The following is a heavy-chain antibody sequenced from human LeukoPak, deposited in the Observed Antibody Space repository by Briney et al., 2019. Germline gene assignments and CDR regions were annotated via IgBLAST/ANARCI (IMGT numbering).Heavy chain of an antibody. CDR1: GGTFSSYA. V-gene: IGHV1-69*13. CDR2: IIPIFGTA. Sequence: SVKVSCKASGGTFSSYAISWVRQAPGQGLEWMGGIIPIFGTANYAQKFQGRVTITADESTSAAYMELSSLRSEDTAVYYCARDRGYCSSTSCYNFDYWGQGTLVTVSS. CDR3: ARDRGYCSSTSCYNFDY. D-gene: IGHD2-2*02. J-gene: IGHJ4*02.